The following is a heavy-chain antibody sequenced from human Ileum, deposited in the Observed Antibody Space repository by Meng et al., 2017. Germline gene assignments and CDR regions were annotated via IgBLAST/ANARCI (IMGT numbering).Heavy chain of an antibody. CDR1: GGSFSHYD. V-gene: IGHV4-34*02. J-gene: IGHJ4*02. Sequence: HVQLQQWRAGLLKHSETLSLTCAFYGGSFSHYDWNWIRQFPGKGLEWIGQINNSGSSNYNPSLSSRVTISADMSKSQSSLKLSSVTAADTAVYYCRLAYCIGDCGDYWGQGTLVTVSS. D-gene: IGHD2-21*02. CDR2: INNSGSS. CDR3: RLAYCIGDCGDY.